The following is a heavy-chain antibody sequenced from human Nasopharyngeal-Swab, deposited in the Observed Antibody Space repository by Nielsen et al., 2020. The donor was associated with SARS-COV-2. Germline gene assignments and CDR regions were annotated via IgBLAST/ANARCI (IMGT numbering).Heavy chain of an antibody. Sequence: GESLKISCAASGFTFSGSAMHWVRQASGKGLEWVGRIRSKANSYATAYAASVKGRFTISRDDSKNTAYLQMNSPKTEDTAVYYCTRRLEDIVVVPAAGYYGMDVWGQGTTVTVSS. V-gene: IGHV3-73*01. D-gene: IGHD2-2*01. CDR2: IRSKANSYAT. J-gene: IGHJ6*02. CDR3: TRRLEDIVVVPAAGYYGMDV. CDR1: GFTFSGSA.